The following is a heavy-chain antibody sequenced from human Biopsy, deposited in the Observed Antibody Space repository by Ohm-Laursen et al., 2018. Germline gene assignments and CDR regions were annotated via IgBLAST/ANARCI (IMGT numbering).Heavy chain of an antibody. V-gene: IGHV3-72*01. Sequence: SLRLSCAASGFPFTGFSMDWVRQAPGKGLEWVGRSRNKANSYTSVYAASVKGRFTISRDESETSMFLQMSGLKTEDTAVYYCARMFARPGACSGGTCYPGDDYWGQGTLVTVSS. CDR3: ARMFARPGACSGGTCYPGDDY. CDR1: GFPFTGFS. J-gene: IGHJ4*02. CDR2: SRNKANSYTS. D-gene: IGHD2-15*01.